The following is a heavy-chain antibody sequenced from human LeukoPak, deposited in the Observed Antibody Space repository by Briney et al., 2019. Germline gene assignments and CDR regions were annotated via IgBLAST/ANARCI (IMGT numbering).Heavy chain of an antibody. V-gene: IGHV4-4*02. J-gene: IGHJ4*02. Sequence: SETLSLTCAVSGGSISSSNWWSWVRQPPGKGLEWIGEIYHSGSTNYNPSLKSRVTISVDKSKNQFSLKLSSVTAADTAVYYCARSRMVRGVLFDYWGQGTLVTVSS. D-gene: IGHD3-10*01. CDR3: ARSRMVRGVLFDY. CDR1: GGSISSSNW. CDR2: IYHSGST.